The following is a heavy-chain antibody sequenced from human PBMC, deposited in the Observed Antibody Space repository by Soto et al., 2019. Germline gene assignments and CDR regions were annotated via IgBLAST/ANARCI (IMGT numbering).Heavy chain of an antibody. V-gene: IGHV3-30-3*01. J-gene: IGHJ4*02. CDR1: GFTFSSYA. Sequence: CLRLSCASSGFTFSSYAMHWVRQAPGKGLEWVAVISYDGSNKYYADSVKGRFTISRDNSKNTLYLQMNSLRAEATAVYYCARDSSGYYSFDYWGQGTLVTVSS. CDR2: ISYDGSNK. CDR3: ARDSSGYYSFDY. D-gene: IGHD3-22*01.